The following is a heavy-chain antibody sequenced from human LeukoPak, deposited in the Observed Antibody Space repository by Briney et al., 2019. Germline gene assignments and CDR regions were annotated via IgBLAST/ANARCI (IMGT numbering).Heavy chain of an antibody. V-gene: IGHV1-2*04. CDR1: EYTFTSYD. CDR3: ARDRATSTSIYSGSYWPYYFDY. Sequence: ASVKVSCKASEYTFTSYDINWVRQATGQGLEWMGWINPNSGGTNYAQKFQGWVAMTRDTSISTAYMELSRLRSDDTAVYYCARDRATSTSIYSGSYWPYYFDYWGQGTLVTVSS. D-gene: IGHD1-26*01. CDR2: INPNSGGT. J-gene: IGHJ4*02.